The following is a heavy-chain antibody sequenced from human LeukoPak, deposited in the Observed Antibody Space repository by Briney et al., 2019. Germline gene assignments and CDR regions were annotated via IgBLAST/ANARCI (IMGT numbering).Heavy chain of an antibody. J-gene: IGHJ5*02. CDR3: ASGGYSGSFGFDP. D-gene: IGHD1-26*01. CDR1: GFTFSTYG. V-gene: IGHV3-23*01. CDR2: ISGSGGST. Sequence: GGSLRLSCAASGFTFSTYGMNWVRQAPGKGLEWVSGISGSGGSTYYADSVKGRFTISRDNSKNTLYLQMNSLRAGDTAVYYCASGGYSGSFGFDPWGQGTLVTVSS.